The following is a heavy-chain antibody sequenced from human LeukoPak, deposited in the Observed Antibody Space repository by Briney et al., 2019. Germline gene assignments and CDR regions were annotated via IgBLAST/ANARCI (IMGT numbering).Heavy chain of an antibody. CDR1: GFTLSRYS. J-gene: IGHJ4*02. V-gene: IGHV3-48*04. Sequence: PGGSLRLSCAASGFTLSRYSMNWVRHAPGKGLEWVSYISSSSNTIYYADSVKGRFTISRDNAKNSLYLQMNSLRAEDTAVYYCARASRHLVATIQFDYWGQGTLVTVSS. CDR3: ARASRHLVATIQFDY. D-gene: IGHD5-12*01. CDR2: ISSSSNTI.